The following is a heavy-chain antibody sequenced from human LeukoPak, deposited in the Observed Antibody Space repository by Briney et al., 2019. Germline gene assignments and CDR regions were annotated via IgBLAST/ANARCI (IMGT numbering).Heavy chain of an antibody. CDR1: GYTFASYD. D-gene: IGHD6-13*01. CDR3: AREGVAATGLDY. Sequence: GASVKVSCKASGYTFASYDINWVRQATGQGLEWMGWMNPNSGNTGYAQKFQGRVTMTRDTSTSTLYMELSSLRSEDTAVYYCAREGVAATGLDYWGQGTLVTVSS. V-gene: IGHV1-8*01. CDR2: MNPNSGNT. J-gene: IGHJ4*02.